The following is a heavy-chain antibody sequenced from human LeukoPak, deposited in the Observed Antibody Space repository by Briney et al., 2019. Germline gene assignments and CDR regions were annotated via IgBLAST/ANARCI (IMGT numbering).Heavy chain of an antibody. Sequence: SETLSLTCTVSGYSIGSGHYWAWIRQPPGKGLEWIGCVYHSGTYYKSSLTSRVTISMDTSKNQFSLKLTSVTAADSACYCGAKSSGGGGHDSWGQGTLVTVSS. CDR2: VYHSGT. CDR3: AKSSGGGGHDS. CDR1: GYSIGSGHY. D-gene: IGHD6-25*01. J-gene: IGHJ5*01. V-gene: IGHV4-38-2*02.